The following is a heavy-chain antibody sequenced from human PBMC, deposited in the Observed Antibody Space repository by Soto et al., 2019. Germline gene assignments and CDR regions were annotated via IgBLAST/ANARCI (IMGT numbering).Heavy chain of an antibody. J-gene: IGHJ6*03. CDR3: AKDGSGSSYYYYYYMDV. Sequence: GGSLRLSCAASGFTFSSYAMSWVRQAPGKGLEWVSGISGRGVTTDYADSGKGRFTISRDNTKNTLYLQMNSLRAEDTAVYYCAKDGSGSSYYYYYYMDVWGKGTTVTVSS. CDR1: GFTFSSYA. V-gene: IGHV3-23*01. D-gene: IGHD3-10*01. CDR2: ISGRGVTT.